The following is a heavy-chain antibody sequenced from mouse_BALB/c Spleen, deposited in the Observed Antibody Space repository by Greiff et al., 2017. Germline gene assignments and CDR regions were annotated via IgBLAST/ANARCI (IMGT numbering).Heavy chain of an antibody. V-gene: IGHV14-3*02. J-gene: IGHJ2*01. CDR3: AGVFITTVPSLDY. CDR2: IDPADGNT. Sequence: EVQLQQSGAELVKPGASVKLSCTASGFNIKDSYMHWVQQSPEQGLEWIGRIDPADGNTKYDPKIHGRAIITANTSSNKSFLQLSSLTAEDAAFYYCAGVFITTVPSLDYWGQGTTVTVSS. D-gene: IGHD1-1*01. CDR1: GFNIKDSY.